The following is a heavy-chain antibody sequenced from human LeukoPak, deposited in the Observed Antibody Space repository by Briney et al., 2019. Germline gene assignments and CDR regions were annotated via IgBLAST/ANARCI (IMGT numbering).Heavy chain of an antibody. D-gene: IGHD2-2*01. CDR2: IYYSGST. V-gene: IGHV4-39*01. J-gene: IGHJ4*02. CDR3: ARHGDIVVVPLEN. CDR1: GGSISSSSYY. Sequence: PSETLSLTCTVSGGSISSSSYYWGWIRQPPGKGLEWIGSIYYSGSTYYNPSLESRVTISVDTSKNQFSLKLSSVTAADTAVYYCARHGDIVVVPLENWGQGTLVTVSS.